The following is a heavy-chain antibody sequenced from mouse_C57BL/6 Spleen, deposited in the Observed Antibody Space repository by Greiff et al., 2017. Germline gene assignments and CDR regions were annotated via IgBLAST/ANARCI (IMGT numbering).Heavy chain of an antibody. V-gene: IGHV2-2*01. CDR3: ARGVEDFDY. CDR1: GYSLTSYG. CDR2: ICSGGST. J-gene: IGHJ2*01. Sequence: QVQLKESGPGLVQPSQTLTITCTVSGYSLTSYGVHWVGQSPGEGLEWLGVICSGGSTDYNAALISSMSISKDNSKSQVLFKMNSPQADDTAIYYCARGVEDFDYWGQGTTLTVSS. D-gene: IGHD1-1*02.